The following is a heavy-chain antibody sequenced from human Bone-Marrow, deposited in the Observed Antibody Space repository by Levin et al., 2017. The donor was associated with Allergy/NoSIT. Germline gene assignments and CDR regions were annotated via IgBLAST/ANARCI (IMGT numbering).Heavy chain of an antibody. V-gene: IGHV3-23*01. Sequence: SCTASGFTFSNYPMIWVRQAPGKGLEGVASISQSDGRTYYLDSVKGRFTISRDNSKNMLYLQMNSLRAEDTAEYYCAKVVSQTDYYWYGMDVWGQGTTVIVSS. D-gene: IGHD3-9*01. CDR2: ISQSDGRT. CDR1: GFTFSNYP. CDR3: AKVVSQTDYYWYGMDV. J-gene: IGHJ6*02.